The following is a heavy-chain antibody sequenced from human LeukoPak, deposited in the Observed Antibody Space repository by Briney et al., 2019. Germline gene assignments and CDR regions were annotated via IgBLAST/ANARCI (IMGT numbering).Heavy chain of an antibody. V-gene: IGHV3-33*01. Sequence: GGSLRLSCVASGFMFSVYGMHWVRQAPGKGLEWVAVIWNDGSNKYYAASVKGRFTISRDNSKNTLYLQMNSLRAEDTAVYSCARASGPFDYWGQGTLVTVSS. D-gene: IGHD3-10*01. J-gene: IGHJ4*02. CDR1: GFMFSVYG. CDR3: ARASGPFDY. CDR2: IWNDGSNK.